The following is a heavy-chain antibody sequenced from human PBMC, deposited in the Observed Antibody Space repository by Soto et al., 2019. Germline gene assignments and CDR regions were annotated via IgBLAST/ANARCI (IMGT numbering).Heavy chain of an antibody. CDR3: AKDRLGVVVAARFNWFDP. V-gene: IGHV3-64D*06. CDR2: INHNGVSR. CDR1: GFTFGSYA. D-gene: IGHD2-15*01. Sequence: PGGSLRLSCSASGFTFGSYAFHWVRQAPGKGLEYVSAINHNGVSRYYADSVKGRFTISRDNSKNTLYLQMSSLRAEDTAVYYCAKDRLGVVVAARFNWFDPWGQGTLVTVSS. J-gene: IGHJ5*02.